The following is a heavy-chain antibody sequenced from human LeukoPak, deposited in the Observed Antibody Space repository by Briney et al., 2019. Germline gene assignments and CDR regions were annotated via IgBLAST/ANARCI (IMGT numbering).Heavy chain of an antibody. CDR1: GGSISSYY. D-gene: IGHD4-17*01. J-gene: IGHJ4*02. CDR3: ARGAYGDYVDY. V-gene: IGHV4-59*01. CDR2: IYYSGST. Sequence: PSETLSLTCTVSGGSISSYYWSWIRQPPGKGLEWIGYIYYSGSTNYNPSLKSRVTISVDTSKNQFSLRLSSVTAADTAVYYCARGAYGDYVDYWGQGTLVTVSS.